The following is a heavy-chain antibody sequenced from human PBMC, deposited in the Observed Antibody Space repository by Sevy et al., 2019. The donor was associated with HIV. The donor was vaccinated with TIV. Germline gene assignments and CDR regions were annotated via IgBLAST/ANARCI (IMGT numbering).Heavy chain of an antibody. V-gene: IGHV3-43D*03. J-gene: IGHJ6*02. D-gene: IGHD6-6*01. CDR2: ISWSGGST. CDR1: GFTFHDYA. Sequence: QLGGPLRLSCAASGFTFHDYAMHWVRQPPGKGLEWVSLISWSGGSTYYADSVKGRFTISRDNSKNSLYLQMNSLITEDTALYYCAKDLGSSSWNYNGMDVWGQGTTVTVSS. CDR3: AKDLGSSSWNYNGMDV.